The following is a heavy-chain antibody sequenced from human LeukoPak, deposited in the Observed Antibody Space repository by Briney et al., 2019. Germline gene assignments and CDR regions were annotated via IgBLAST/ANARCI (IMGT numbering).Heavy chain of an antibody. J-gene: IGHJ4*02. D-gene: IGHD3-3*01. CDR1: GGSISNSNYY. CDR3: AREGYDFWSGFGVDY. CDR2: AYYSGTT. Sequence: SETLSLTCTVSGGSISNSNYYWGWIRQPPGKGLEWIGGAYYSGTTYYSPSLKSRVTISVDTSRNHFSLNLNSVTAADTAVYYCAREGYDFWSGFGVDYWGQGTLDTVSS. V-gene: IGHV4-39*02.